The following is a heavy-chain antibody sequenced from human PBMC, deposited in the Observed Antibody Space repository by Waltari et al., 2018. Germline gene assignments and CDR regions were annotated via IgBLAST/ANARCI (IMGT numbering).Heavy chain of an antibody. CDR1: GFTFSSYE. V-gene: IGHV3-48*03. CDR3: ARGYSSSWYSPPIDY. CDR2: ISSSGSTI. Sequence: EVQLVESGGGLVQPGGSLRLSCAALGFTFSSYEMNWVRQAPGKGLVWVSYISSSGSTIYYADSVKVRFTISRDNAKNSLYLQMNSLRAEDTAVYYCARGYSSSWYSPPIDYWGQGTLVTVSS. D-gene: IGHD6-13*01. J-gene: IGHJ4*02.